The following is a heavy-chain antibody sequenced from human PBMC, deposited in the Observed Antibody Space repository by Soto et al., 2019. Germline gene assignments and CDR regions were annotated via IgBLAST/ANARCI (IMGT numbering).Heavy chain of an antibody. CDR3: ARSVGRFDDACDI. CDR2: ISFSGRT. D-gene: IGHD3-10*01. Sequence: SVTLSPTCTVPGRTISSSSYNWCWISPPPGKVLERIGSISFSGRTYYNPSLMSRVTISGESSKNQLPLKLSAGPAADTAVYYGARSVGRFDDACDIWGEGRRVSV. J-gene: IGHJ3*02. V-gene: IGHV4-39*01. CDR1: GRTISSSSYN.